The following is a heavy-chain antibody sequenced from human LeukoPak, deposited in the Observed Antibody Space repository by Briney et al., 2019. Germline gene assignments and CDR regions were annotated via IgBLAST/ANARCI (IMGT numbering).Heavy chain of an antibody. J-gene: IGHJ4*02. CDR1: GFTFSSYA. Sequence: GGSLRLSCSASGFTFSSYAMHWVRQAPGKRLEYVSVVSSNGASTYYADSVKGRFAISRDNSNNTLYLQLNILRAEGTALYYCARPQWPGYFDYWGQGTLVTVSS. CDR3: ARPQWPGYFDY. V-gene: IGHV3-64*04. D-gene: IGHD6-19*01. CDR2: VSSNGAST.